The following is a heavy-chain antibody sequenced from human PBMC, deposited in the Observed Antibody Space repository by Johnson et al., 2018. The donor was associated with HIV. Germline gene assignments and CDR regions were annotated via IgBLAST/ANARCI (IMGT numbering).Heavy chain of an antibody. CDR1: GFTVSSNY. CDR3: ARSVGYCSGGSCSPDAFDI. CDR2: IYSGGST. V-gene: IGHV3-66*03. D-gene: IGHD2-15*01. Sequence: VQLVESGGGLIQPGGSLRLSCAASGFTVSSNYMSWVRQAPGKGLEWVSVIYSGGSTYYADSIKGRFTIPRDNSKNTLYLQMNRLRAEDTAVYYCARSVGYCSGGSCSPDAFDIWGQGTMVTVSS. J-gene: IGHJ3*02.